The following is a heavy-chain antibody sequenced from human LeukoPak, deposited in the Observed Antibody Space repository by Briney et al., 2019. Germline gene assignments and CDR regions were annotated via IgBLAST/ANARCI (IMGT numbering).Heavy chain of an antibody. CDR3: ARAGSLYCSSTSCYTLNFDY. CDR2: ISGSGGST. Sequence: PGGSLRLSCAASGFTVSSNYMGWVRQAPGKGLEWVSAISGSGGSTYYADSVKGRFTISRDNAKNSLYLQMNSLRAEDTAVYYCARAGSLYCSSTSCYTLNFDYWGQGTLVTVSS. V-gene: IGHV3-23*01. D-gene: IGHD2-2*02. CDR1: GFTVSSNY. J-gene: IGHJ4*02.